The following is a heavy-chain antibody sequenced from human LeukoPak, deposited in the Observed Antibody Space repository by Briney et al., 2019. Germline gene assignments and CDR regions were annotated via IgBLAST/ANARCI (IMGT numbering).Heavy chain of an antibody. Sequence: PSETLSLTCAVYGGSFSGYYWSWIRQPPGKGLEWIGETNHSGSTNYNPSLKSRVTISVDTSKNQFSLKLSSVTAADTAVYYCAREYGGCSSTSCYYDYWGQGTLVTVSS. CDR2: TNHSGST. V-gene: IGHV4-34*01. J-gene: IGHJ4*02. CDR3: AREYGGCSSTSCYYDY. D-gene: IGHD2-2*01. CDR1: GGSFSGYY.